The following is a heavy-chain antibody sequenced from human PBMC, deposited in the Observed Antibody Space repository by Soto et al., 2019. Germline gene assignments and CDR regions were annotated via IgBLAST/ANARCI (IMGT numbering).Heavy chain of an antibody. D-gene: IGHD6-6*01. J-gene: IGHJ3*01. CDR3: ARAPKYSSPLHL. Sequence: PAGALRLSCAASGFTFSSYAMHWVRQAPGKWLEGVAVISYEGSNKYYADSVNGRFTISRDNSKNTLYLQINSLRAEDTAVYYCARAPKYSSPLHLWGQGTMVTV. CDR2: ISYEGSNK. CDR1: GFTFSSYA. V-gene: IGHV3-30-3*01.